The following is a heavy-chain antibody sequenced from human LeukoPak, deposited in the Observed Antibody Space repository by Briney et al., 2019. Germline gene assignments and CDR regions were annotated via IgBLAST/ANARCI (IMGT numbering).Heavy chain of an antibody. J-gene: IGHJ4*02. CDR1: GGSISSGVSY. CDR2: IYHSGTT. V-gene: IGHV4-31*03. D-gene: IGHD5-24*01. Sequence: SQTLSLTCTVSGGSISSGVSYWSWIRQRPGQGLEWLGYIYHSGTTYYSPSLKSRVTISVDTSKNQFSLKLSSMTAADTAVYYCARDSRDGYSHFDSWGQGTLVTVSS. CDR3: ARDSRDGYSHFDS.